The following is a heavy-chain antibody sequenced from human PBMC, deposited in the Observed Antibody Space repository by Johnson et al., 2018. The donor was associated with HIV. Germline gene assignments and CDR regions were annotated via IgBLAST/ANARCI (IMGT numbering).Heavy chain of an antibody. Sequence: QVQLVESGGGVVQPGRSLRLSCAESGFTFSSYAMHWVRQAPGKGLEWVAVMSYDGSSKYYADSVKGRFTISRDNSRNTLYLQMNSLRPEDTAVYYCARDGRDLVTRGSFDVWGQGTVVTVSS. D-gene: IGHD3-9*01. V-gene: IGHV3-30*14. CDR1: GFTFSSYA. CDR3: ARDGRDLVTRGSFDV. CDR2: MSYDGSSK. J-gene: IGHJ3*01.